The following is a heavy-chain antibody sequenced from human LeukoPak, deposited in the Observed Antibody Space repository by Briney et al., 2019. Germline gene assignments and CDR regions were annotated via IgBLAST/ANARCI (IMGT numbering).Heavy chain of an antibody. CDR2: IYYSGST. CDR3: ASDSSGYYYFDAFDI. V-gene: IGHV4-59*12. CDR1: GGSISSYY. D-gene: IGHD3-22*01. Sequence: PSETLSLTCTVSGGSISSYYWSWIRQPPGKGLEWIGYIYYSGSTNYNPSLKSRVTISVDTSKNQFSLKLSSVTAADTAVYYCASDSSGYYYFDAFDIWGQGTMVTVSS. J-gene: IGHJ3*02.